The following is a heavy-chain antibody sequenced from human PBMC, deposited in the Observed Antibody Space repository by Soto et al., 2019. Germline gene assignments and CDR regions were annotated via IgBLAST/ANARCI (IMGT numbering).Heavy chain of an antibody. CDR1: GGSISSGGYS. CDR3: AREAVY. V-gene: IGHV4-30-2*01. Sequence: PSETLSLTCAVSGGSISSGGYSWSWIRQPPGKGLEWIGYIYHSGSTYYNPSLKSRVTISVDRSKNQFSLKLSSVTAADTAVDYCAREAVYWGQGALVTLSS. J-gene: IGHJ4*02. CDR2: IYHSGST.